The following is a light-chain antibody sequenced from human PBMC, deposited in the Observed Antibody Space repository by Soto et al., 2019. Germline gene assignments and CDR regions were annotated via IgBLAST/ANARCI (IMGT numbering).Light chain of an antibody. CDR1: SSDFGGYNY. J-gene: IGLJ2*01. CDR3: SSSTSSSTLGV. V-gene: IGLV2-14*01. Sequence: QSVLTQPASVSGSPGQSITISCTGTSSDFGGYNYVSWYQQHPGKAPKLMIYDVSNRPSGVSNRFSGSKSGNTASLTISGLQAEDEADYYCSSSTSSSTLGVFGGGTQLTVL. CDR2: DVS.